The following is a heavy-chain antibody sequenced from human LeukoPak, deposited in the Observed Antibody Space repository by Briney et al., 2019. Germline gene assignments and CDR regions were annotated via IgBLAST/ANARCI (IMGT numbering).Heavy chain of an antibody. D-gene: IGHD6-19*01. CDR3: AKGSGRAGAATGRDHFHY. J-gene: IGHJ4*02. CDR2: ISGSGGTT. V-gene: IGHV3-23*01. Sequence: PGGSLRLSCAPSGLTFRNYAMSWVREAPGKGLEWVSGISGSGGTTYYADSARGRLTISRDKSKNTLCRQMNRLRAEDTAVYYCAKGSGRAGAATGRDHFHYWGQGALCTASS. CDR1: GLTFRNYA.